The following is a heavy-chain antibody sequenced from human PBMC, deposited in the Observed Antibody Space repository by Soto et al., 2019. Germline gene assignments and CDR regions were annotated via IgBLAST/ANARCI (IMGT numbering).Heavy chain of an antibody. CDR3: ARDFSLRYSYGWLDP. CDR2: IGSSSSYI. D-gene: IGHD5-18*01. V-gene: IGHV3-21*01. Sequence: GGSLRLSCAASGFTFSSYSMNWVRQAPGKGLEWVSSIGSSSSYIYYADSVKGRFTISRDNAKNSLYLQMNSLRAEDTAVYYCARDFSLRYSYGWLDPWGQGTLVTVSS. J-gene: IGHJ5*02. CDR1: GFTFSSYS.